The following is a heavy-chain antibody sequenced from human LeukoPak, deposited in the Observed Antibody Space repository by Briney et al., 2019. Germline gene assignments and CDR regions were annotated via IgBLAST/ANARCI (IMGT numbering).Heavy chain of an antibody. CDR3: AKGIAAAGTTSFDY. V-gene: IGHV1-69*05. D-gene: IGHD6-13*01. Sequence: ASVKVSCKVSGYTLTELSMHWVRQAPGKGLEWMGGIIPIFGTANYAQKFQGRVTITTDESTSTAYMELSSLRSEDTAVYYCAKGIAAAGTTSFDYWGQGTLVTVSS. CDR2: IIPIFGTA. J-gene: IGHJ4*02. CDR1: GYTLTELS.